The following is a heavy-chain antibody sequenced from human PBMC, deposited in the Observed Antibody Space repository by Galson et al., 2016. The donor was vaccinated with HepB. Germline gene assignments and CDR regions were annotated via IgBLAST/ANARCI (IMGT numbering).Heavy chain of an antibody. V-gene: IGHV1-8*02. D-gene: IGHD2/OR15-2a*01. CDR2: MSPSTGNT. CDR1: GYTFSDYD. CDR3: ARYFNPFDY. Sequence: SVKVSCKASGYTFSDYDINWVRQAPGQGLEWMGWMSPSTGNTGYAQKFPDRVVMTADTSARTAYVELSGLTSDDTATYYCARYFNPFDYWGQGTLLVVSS. J-gene: IGHJ4*02.